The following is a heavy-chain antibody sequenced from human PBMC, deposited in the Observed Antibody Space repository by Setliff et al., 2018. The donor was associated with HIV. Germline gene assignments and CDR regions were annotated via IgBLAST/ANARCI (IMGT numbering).Heavy chain of an antibody. Sequence: PGESLKISCQASGYSFTNYWIGWVRQMPGKGLEWIGVIYPGDFVTRYGPSFQGQVFISADRSITTAYLQWDSLKASDTAMYYCARVFSAGWFDSWGQGTLVTVSS. CDR1: GYSFTNYW. CDR3: ARVFSAGWFDS. CDR2: IYPGDFVT. J-gene: IGHJ5*01. V-gene: IGHV5-51*01. D-gene: IGHD6-13*01.